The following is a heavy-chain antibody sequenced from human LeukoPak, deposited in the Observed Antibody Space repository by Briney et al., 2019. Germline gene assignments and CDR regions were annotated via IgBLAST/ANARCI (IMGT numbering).Heavy chain of an antibody. CDR2: VYYTGNT. CDR3: ARRRTTGTFRFDP. V-gene: IGHV4-39*01. CDR1: GGSIINTNYY. D-gene: IGHD1-1*01. J-gene: IGHJ5*02. Sequence: PSETLSLTCTVSGGSIINTNYYWDWIRQPPGKGLEWIGSVYYTGNTDDNPSLKSRDTVSVDTSKNQFSLKLSSVTAADTAAYYCARRRTTGTFRFDPWGQGTLVTVSS.